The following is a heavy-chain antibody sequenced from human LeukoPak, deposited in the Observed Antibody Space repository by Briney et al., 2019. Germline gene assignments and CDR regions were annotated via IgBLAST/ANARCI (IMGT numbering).Heavy chain of an antibody. Sequence: ASVKVSCKASGYTFTSYAMHWVRQAPGQRLEWMGWINAGNGNTKYSQKFQDRVTVTRDTSTSTAYMELSSLRSEDTAVYYCAKDEKGYYHDTSGYPDAFDIWGQGTMVTVSS. CDR1: GYTFTSYA. CDR2: INAGNGNT. J-gene: IGHJ3*02. D-gene: IGHD3-22*01. V-gene: IGHV1-3*01. CDR3: AKDEKGYYHDTSGYPDAFDI.